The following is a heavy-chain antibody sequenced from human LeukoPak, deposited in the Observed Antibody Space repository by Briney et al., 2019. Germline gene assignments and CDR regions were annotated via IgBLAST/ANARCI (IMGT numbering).Heavy chain of an antibody. V-gene: IGHV4-61*02. CDR1: GGSISSGSYY. CDR2: IYTSGRT. CDR3: ARYQADIVVVPAAIDYYYMDV. Sequence: ASETLSLTCTVSGGSISSGSYYWSWIRQPARKGLEWIGRIYTSGRTNYNPSLKSRVTISVDTSKNQFSLKLSSVTAADTAVYYCARYQADIVVVPAAIDYYYMDVWGKGTTVTVSS. J-gene: IGHJ6*03. D-gene: IGHD2-2*02.